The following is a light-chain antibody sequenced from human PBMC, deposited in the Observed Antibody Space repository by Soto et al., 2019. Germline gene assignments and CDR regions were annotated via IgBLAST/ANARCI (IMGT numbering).Light chain of an antibody. CDR3: QQYNSYSPLT. CDR2: KAS. Sequence: DIQMTQSPSTLSASVGDRVTITCRGNQSISTWLAWYQQKPGKAPNLLIYKASRLETGVPSRFSGSGSGTEFTLTISFLQTDDFATYYCQQYNSYSPLTFGGGTKVDIK. J-gene: IGKJ4*01. V-gene: IGKV1-5*03. CDR1: QSISTW.